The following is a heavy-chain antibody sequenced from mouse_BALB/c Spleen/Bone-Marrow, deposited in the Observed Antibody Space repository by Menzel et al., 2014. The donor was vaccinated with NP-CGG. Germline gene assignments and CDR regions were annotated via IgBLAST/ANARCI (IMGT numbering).Heavy chain of an antibody. CDR3: ARFITSLVYFDY. CDR1: GFTFSSYA. J-gene: IGHJ2*01. CDR2: ISSGGSYT. V-gene: IGHV5-9-1*01. Sequence: EVNVVESGGGLVKPGGSLKLSCAASGFTFSSYAMSWVRQTPEKRLEWVATISSGGSYTYYPDSVKGRITISRDNAKNTLYLQMSSLRSEDTAMYYCARFITSLVYFDYWGQGTTLTVSS. D-gene: IGHD1-1*01.